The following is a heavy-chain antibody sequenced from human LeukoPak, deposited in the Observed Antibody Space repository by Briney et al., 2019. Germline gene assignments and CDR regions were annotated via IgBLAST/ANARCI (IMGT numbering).Heavy chain of an antibody. J-gene: IGHJ4*02. CDR2: IYYSGST. D-gene: IGHD1-26*01. CDR3: ARNSGSYDPSDY. V-gene: IGHV4-59*01. Sequence: SETLSLTCAVYGGSFSGYYWSWIRQPPGKGLEWIGYIYYSGSTNYNPSLKSRVTISVDTSKNQFSLKLSSVTAADTAVYYCARNSGSYDPSDYWGQGTLVTVSS. CDR1: GGSFSGYY.